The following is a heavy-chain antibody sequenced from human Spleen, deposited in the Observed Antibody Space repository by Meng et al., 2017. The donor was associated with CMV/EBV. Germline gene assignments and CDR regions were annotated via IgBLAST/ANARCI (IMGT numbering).Heavy chain of an antibody. Sequence: FSGSTMHWVRQASGKGLEWVGRIRSKALNHATIYAESLKGRFSISRDDSKNTTYLQINSLKIEDTAVYYCTRHGRYSNGSGTQENHWGQGTLVTVSS. CDR1: FSGST. CDR2: IRSKALNHAT. D-gene: IGHD3-10*01. J-gene: IGHJ5*02. CDR3: TRHGRYSNGSGTQENH. V-gene: IGHV3-73*01.